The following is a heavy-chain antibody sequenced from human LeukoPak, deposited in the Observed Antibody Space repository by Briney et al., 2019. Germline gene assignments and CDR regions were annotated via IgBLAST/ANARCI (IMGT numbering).Heavy chain of an antibody. D-gene: IGHD4-17*01. CDR3: ARGYGDFRVEGRYFHS. J-gene: IGHJ4*02. Sequence: SETLSLTCTVSDGSITNYDWSWVRQPPGKGLEFIGHVHYSGTANYNPSLRSRVTISIDTSKKHFFLKLESVTAADTAVYYCARGYGDFRVEGRYFHSWGQGTLITVSS. CDR2: VHYSGTA. V-gene: IGHV4-59*01. CDR1: DGSITNYD.